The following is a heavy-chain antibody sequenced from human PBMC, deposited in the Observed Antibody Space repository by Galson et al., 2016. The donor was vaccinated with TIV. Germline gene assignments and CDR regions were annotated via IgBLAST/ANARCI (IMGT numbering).Heavy chain of an antibody. V-gene: IGHV1-69*13. CDR1: GGTFSSYV. CDR3: AKDRNTAFDTHYSYYGLDV. Sequence: SVKVSCKASGGTFSSYVIKWVRQAPGQGLEWMGEIIPMFGTAHYAQKFQGRVTITADESTSTAYMELSSLRSEDKAVYYCAKDRNTAFDTHYSYYGLDVWGQGTTVIVSS. D-gene: IGHD5-18*01. J-gene: IGHJ6*02. CDR2: IIPMFGTA.